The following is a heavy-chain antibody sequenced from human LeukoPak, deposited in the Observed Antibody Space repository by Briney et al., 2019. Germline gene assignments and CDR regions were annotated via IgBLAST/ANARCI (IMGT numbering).Heavy chain of an antibody. J-gene: IGHJ3*02. CDR2: INPNSGGT. CDR3: ARDLGGGGAFDI. D-gene: IGHD3-10*01. V-gene: IGHV1-2*02. CDR1: GYTFTGHY. Sequence: ASVKVSCEASGYTFTGHYIHWVRQAPGQGLEWMGWINPNSGGTNYAQKFQGRVTTTRDTSISTAYMELSRLRSDDTAVYYCARDLGGGGAFDIWGQGTMVTVSS.